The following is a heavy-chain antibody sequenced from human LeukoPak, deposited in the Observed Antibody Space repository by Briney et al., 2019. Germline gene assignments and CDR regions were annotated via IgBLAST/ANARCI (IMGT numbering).Heavy chain of an antibody. J-gene: IGHJ4*02. D-gene: IGHD5-18*01. V-gene: IGHV4-34*01. CDR3: ARGPEMDTAMVFQYYFDY. CDR2: INHSGGT. CDR1: GGSFSGYY. Sequence: SETLSLTCAVYGGSFSGYYWSWIRQPPGKGLEWIGEINHSGGTNYNPSLKSRVTISVDTSKNQFSLRLSSVTAADTAVYYRARGPEMDTAMVFQYYFDYWGQGTLVTVSS.